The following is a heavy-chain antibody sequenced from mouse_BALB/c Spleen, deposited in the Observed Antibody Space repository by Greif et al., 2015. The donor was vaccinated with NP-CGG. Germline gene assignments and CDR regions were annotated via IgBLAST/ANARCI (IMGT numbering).Heavy chain of an antibody. CDR3: ARSGDGYYVDAMDY. CDR1: GYAFTNYL. D-gene: IGHD2-3*01. J-gene: IGHJ4*01. CDR2: INPGSGGT. Sequence: VQGVESGAELVRPGTSGKVSCKASGYAFTNYLIEWVKQRPGQGLEWIGVINPGSGGTNYNEKFKGKATLTADKSSSIAYMQLSSLTSDDSAVYFCARSGDGYYVDAMDYWGQGTSVTVSS. V-gene: IGHV1-54*01.